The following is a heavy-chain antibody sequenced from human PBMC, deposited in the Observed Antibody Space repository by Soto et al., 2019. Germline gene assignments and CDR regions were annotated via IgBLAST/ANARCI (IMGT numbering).Heavy chain of an antibody. CDR2: ISGSGNSI. CDR3: ATLSTQFDR. Sequence: QVLLVESGGGLVKPGGSLRLSCAASGFTFRDYYMSWIRQAPGMGLEWVSYISGSGNSIYYADSVKGRFTISRDNAKNSLYLQMNSLRVEDTAVYYCATLSTQFDRWGQGNLVTVSS. D-gene: IGHD1-1*01. CDR1: GFTFRDYY. J-gene: IGHJ5*02. V-gene: IGHV3-11*01.